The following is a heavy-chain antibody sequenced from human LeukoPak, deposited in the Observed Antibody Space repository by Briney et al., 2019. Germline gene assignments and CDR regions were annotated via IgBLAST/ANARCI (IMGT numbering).Heavy chain of an antibody. D-gene: IGHD1-14*01. CDR1: GFTFSDYW. CDR3: TRDRRKAGMDV. V-gene: IGHV3-74*01. CDR2: IASDGSST. Sequence: QPGGSLRLSCAASGFTFSDYWMHWVRQAPGKGLVWVSRIASDGSSTSYADSVKGRFTISRDNAKNTLYVQMNSLRAEDTAVYYCTRDRRKAGMDVWGQGTTVTVSS. J-gene: IGHJ6*01.